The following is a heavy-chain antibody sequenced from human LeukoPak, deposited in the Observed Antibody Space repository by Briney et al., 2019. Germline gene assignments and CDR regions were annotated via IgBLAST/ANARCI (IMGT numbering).Heavy chain of an antibody. V-gene: IGHV3-43*01. D-gene: IGHD2-2*01. CDR2: TNWDGSTT. CDR1: GFSFDRYT. J-gene: IGHJ4*02. CDR3: AKDVGCSSTTCYFDS. Sequence: AGGSLRLSCAASGFSFDRYTMHWVRHAPGKGLQGVSLTNWDGSTTYYADPVRGRFTISRDNSKNSLYLQMNSLRTEDTAFYYCAKDVGCSSTTCYFDSWGQGTLVTVSS.